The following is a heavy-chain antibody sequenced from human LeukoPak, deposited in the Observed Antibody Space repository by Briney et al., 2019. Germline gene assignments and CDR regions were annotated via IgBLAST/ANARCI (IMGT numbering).Heavy chain of an antibody. Sequence: GGSLRLSCAASGFTFSSYSMNWVRQAPGKGLEWVSSISSSSSYIYYADSVKGRFTISRDNAKNSLYLQMNSLRAEDTAVYYCARHYGSGSYYFQVGTPKPDYWGQGTLVTVSS. CDR2: ISSSSSYI. D-gene: IGHD3-10*01. J-gene: IGHJ4*02. CDR3: ARHYGSGSYYFQVGTPKPDY. CDR1: GFTFSSYS. V-gene: IGHV3-21*01.